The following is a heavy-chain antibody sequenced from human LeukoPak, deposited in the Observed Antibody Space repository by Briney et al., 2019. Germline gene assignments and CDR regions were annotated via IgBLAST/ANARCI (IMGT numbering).Heavy chain of an antibody. CDR2: ISSDGSDK. Sequence: GVSLRLSCTASGFIFSKYDMHWLRQAPGKALEWVTDISSDGSDKYYADSVKGRFTISRDNSQNTLYVQMNSVRAAETAVYYCAKSHYDRTGHYILGDWGQGTVVTVSS. D-gene: IGHD3-22*01. CDR1: GFIFSKYD. CDR3: AKSHYDRTGHYILGD. V-gene: IGHV3-30*18. J-gene: IGHJ4*02.